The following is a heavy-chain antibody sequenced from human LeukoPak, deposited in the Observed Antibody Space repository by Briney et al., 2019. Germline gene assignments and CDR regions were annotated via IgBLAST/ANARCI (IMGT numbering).Heavy chain of an antibody. Sequence: GGSLRLSCAASGFTVSSNYMSWVRQAPGKGLEWVSVIYSGGSTYYADSVKGRFTISRDNSKNTLYLQMNSLRAEDTAVYYCARSSSYYGMDVWGQGTTVTVSS. V-gene: IGHV3-53*01. CDR1: GFTVSSNY. D-gene: IGHD6-6*01. CDR3: ARSSSYYGMDV. CDR2: IYSGGST. J-gene: IGHJ6*02.